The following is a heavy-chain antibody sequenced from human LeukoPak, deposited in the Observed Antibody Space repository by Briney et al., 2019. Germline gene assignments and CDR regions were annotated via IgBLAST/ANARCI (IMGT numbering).Heavy chain of an antibody. D-gene: IGHD6-13*01. CDR2: IYSGGST. J-gene: IGHJ4*02. Sequence: GGSLRLSCAASGFTVSSNYMSWVRQAPGKGLEWVSVIYSGGSTYYADSVKGRFTISRDNSKNTLYLQMNSLRAEDTAAYYCAKEATGSWYSYFDYWGQGTLVTVSS. V-gene: IGHV3-53*01. CDR3: AKEATGSWYSYFDY. CDR1: GFTVSSNY.